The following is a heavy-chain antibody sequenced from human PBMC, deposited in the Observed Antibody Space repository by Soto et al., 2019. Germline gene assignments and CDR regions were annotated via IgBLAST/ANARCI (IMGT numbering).Heavy chain of an antibody. CDR1: GFTFSTYA. CDR2: ISGSGGST. V-gene: IGHV3-23*01. Sequence: EVQLLESGGGLVQPGGSLSLSCAASGFTFSTYAMNWVRQAPGKGLEWVSAISGSGGSTYYADSVKGRFTNSRDNPRNTLYRQVNALSEEDTAVYYCARKEWGGAGDIDHWCQGSLVTVSA. CDR3: ARKEWGGAGDIDH. D-gene: IGHD3-3*01. J-gene: IGHJ4*02.